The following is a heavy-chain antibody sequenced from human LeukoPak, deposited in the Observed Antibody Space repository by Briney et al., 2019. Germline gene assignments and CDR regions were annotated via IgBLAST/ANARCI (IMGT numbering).Heavy chain of an antibody. Sequence: SETLSLTCAVYGGSFSGYYWSWIRQPPGKGLEWIGEINHSGSTNYNPSLKSRVTISVDTSKNQFSLKLSSVTAADTAVYYCARIGDYYDSSGSRRAAAFDIWGQGTMVTVSS. CDR2: INHSGST. V-gene: IGHV4-34*01. CDR1: GGSFSGYY. CDR3: ARIGDYYDSSGSRRAAAFDI. J-gene: IGHJ3*02. D-gene: IGHD3-22*01.